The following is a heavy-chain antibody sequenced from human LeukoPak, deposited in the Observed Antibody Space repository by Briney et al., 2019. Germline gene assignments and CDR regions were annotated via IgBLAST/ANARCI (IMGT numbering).Heavy chain of an antibody. Sequence: ASVKVSCKASGYTFSRHWIHWVRRAPGQGLEWMAIINPSDGSTSYAQKFQGRVSLSRDTSTNTVNMELSSLKSEDTAVYYCARDHSDAAILTWWFDPWGQGTLVIVSS. V-gene: IGHV1-46*01. CDR3: ARDHSDAAILTWWFDP. CDR1: GYTFSRHW. CDR2: INPSDGST. D-gene: IGHD2-2*02. J-gene: IGHJ5*02.